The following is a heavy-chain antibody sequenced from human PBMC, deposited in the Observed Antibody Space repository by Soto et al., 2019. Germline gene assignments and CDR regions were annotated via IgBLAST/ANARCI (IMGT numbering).Heavy chain of an antibody. CDR3: ARGTTGTTWYYYGMDV. D-gene: IGHD1-7*01. CDR1: GFTFSSYW. J-gene: IGHJ6*02. Sequence: GGSLRLSCAASGFTFSSYWMHWVRQAPGKGLVWVSRINSDGSSTSYADSVKGRFTISRDNAKNTLYLQMNSLRAEDTAVYYCARGTTGTTWYYYGMDVRGQGTTVTVSS. CDR2: INSDGSST. V-gene: IGHV3-74*01.